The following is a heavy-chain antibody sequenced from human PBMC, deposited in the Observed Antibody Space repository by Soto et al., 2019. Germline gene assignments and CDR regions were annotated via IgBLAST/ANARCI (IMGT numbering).Heavy chain of an antibody. CDR1: GGSISSGDYY. CDR2: IYYSGST. D-gene: IGHD4-17*01. CDR3: ARVSTTPDYGADLGFDC. Sequence: PSETLSLTCTVSGGSISSGDYYWSWIRQPPGKGLEWIGYIYYSGSTYYNPSLKSRVTISVDTSKNQFSLKLSSVTAADTAVYYCARVSTTPDYGADLGFDCWGQGTLVTVSS. V-gene: IGHV4-30-4*01. J-gene: IGHJ4*02.